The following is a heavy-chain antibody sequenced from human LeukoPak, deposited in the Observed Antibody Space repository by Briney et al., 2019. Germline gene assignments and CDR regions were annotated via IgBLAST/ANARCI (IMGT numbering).Heavy chain of an antibody. V-gene: IGHV4-31*03. D-gene: IGHD3-22*01. Sequence: PSETLSLTCTVSGGSISSGGYYWSWIRQHPGKGLEWIGYIYYSGSTYYNPSLKSRVTISVDTSKNQFSLKLSSVTAADTAVYYCARSPYYYDSSGYWGPGYFDYWGQGTLVTVSS. CDR3: ARSPYYYDSSGYWGPGYFDY. CDR1: GGSISSGGYY. CDR2: IYYSGST. J-gene: IGHJ4*02.